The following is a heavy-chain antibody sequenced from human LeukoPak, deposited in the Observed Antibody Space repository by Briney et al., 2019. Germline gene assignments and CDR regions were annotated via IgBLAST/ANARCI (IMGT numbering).Heavy chain of an antibody. CDR1: GFTFSSYE. CDR2: ISSSGSTI. D-gene: IGHD3-10*02. CDR3: AELGITIIGGV. V-gene: IGHV3-48*03. J-gene: IGHJ6*03. Sequence: GGPLRLSCAASGFTFSSYEMHCDRQASGKGLEWGSYISSSGSTIYYAASVRGRFTISRDNAKNSLNLQINSLRAEDTAVYYCAELGITIIGGVWGKGTTVTISS.